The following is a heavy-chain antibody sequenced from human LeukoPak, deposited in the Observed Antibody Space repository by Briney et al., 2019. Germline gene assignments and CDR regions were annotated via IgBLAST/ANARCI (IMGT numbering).Heavy chain of an antibody. CDR3: ARVSSGYSYGFYFDY. J-gene: IGHJ4*02. CDR2: IYHSGST. CDR1: GYSISSGYY. V-gene: IGHV4-38-2*02. Sequence: SETLSLTCTVSGYSISSGYYWGWIRQPPGKGLEWIGSIYHSGSTYYNPSLKSRVTISVDTSKNQFSLILSSVTAADTAVYYCARVSSGYSYGFYFDYWGQGTLVTVSS. D-gene: IGHD5-18*01.